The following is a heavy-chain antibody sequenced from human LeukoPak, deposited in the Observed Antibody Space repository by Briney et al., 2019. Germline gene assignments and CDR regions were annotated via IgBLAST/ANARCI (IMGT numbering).Heavy chain of an antibody. D-gene: IGHD2-15*01. V-gene: IGHV5-51*01. Sequence: ETLSLTCTVSGGSISSYYWSWIRQPPGKGLEWIGIIYPGDSDTRYSPSFQGQVTISADKSISTAYLQWSSLKASDTAMYYCARLRYCSGGSCSFDYWGQGTLVTVSS. J-gene: IGHJ4*02. CDR3: ARLRYCSGGSCSFDY. CDR1: GGSISSYY. CDR2: IYPGDSDT.